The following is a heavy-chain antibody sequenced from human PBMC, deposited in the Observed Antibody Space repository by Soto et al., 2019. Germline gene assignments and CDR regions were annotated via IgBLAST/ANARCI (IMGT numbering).Heavy chain of an antibody. Sequence: PGGSLRLSCAASGFTFSSYGMHWVRQAPGKGLEWVAVISYDGSNKYYADSVKGRFTISRDNSKNTLYLQMNSLRAEDTAVYYCATQPVRGVIIGYYGMDVWGQGTTVTVSS. D-gene: IGHD3-10*01. V-gene: IGHV3-30*03. CDR2: ISYDGSNK. CDR1: GFTFSSYG. CDR3: ATQPVRGVIIGYYGMDV. J-gene: IGHJ6*02.